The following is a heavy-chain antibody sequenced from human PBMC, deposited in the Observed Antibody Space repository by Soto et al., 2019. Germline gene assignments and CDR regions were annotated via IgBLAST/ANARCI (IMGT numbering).Heavy chain of an antibody. CDR2: IYYSGST. Sequence: SETLSLTCTVSGGSISSSSYYRGWIRQPPGKGLEWIGSIYYSGSTYYNPSLKSRVTISVDTSKNQFSLKLSSVTAADTAVYYCARAYSSGWYGAFDIWGQRTMVTVSS. J-gene: IGHJ3*02. CDR3: ARAYSSGWYGAFDI. D-gene: IGHD6-19*01. V-gene: IGHV4-39*01. CDR1: GGSISSSSYY.